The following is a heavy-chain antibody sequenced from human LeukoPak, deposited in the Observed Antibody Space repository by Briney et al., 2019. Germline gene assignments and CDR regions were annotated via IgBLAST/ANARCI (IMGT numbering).Heavy chain of an antibody. Sequence: GGSLRLSCAASGFTFSSYAMSCVRQAPEKGLEWVSTISGSGGGTYYTDSVKGRFTISRDDSKNTLYLQMNSLRAEDTAVYYCVKDLGRYRNNCFDYWGQGTLVTVSS. CDR3: VKDLGRYRNNCFDY. CDR1: GFTFSSYA. CDR2: ISGSGGGT. J-gene: IGHJ4*02. V-gene: IGHV3-23*01. D-gene: IGHD1-26*01.